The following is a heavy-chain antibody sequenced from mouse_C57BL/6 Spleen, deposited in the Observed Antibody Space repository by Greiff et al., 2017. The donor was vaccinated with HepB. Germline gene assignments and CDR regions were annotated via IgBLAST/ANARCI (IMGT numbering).Heavy chain of an antibody. J-gene: IGHJ1*03. Sequence: QVQLQQPGAELVMPGASVKLSCKASGYTFTSYWMHWVKQRPGQGLEWIGEIDPSDSYTNYNQKFKGKSTLTVAKSSSTAYMQLSSLTSEDSAVYYCARPITTVVARDWYFDVWGTGTTVTVSS. D-gene: IGHD1-1*01. V-gene: IGHV1-69*01. CDR3: ARPITTVVARDWYFDV. CDR1: GYTFTSYW. CDR2: IDPSDSYT.